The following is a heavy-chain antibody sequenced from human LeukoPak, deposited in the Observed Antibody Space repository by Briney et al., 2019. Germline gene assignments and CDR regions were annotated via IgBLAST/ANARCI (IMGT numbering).Heavy chain of an antibody. D-gene: IGHD3-9*01. CDR3: ARSGKTLTLRYFDWLRTPFDY. CDR2: IYHSGST. J-gene: IGHJ4*02. Sequence: SETLSLTCTVSGYSISSGYYWGWIRQPPGKGLKWIGSIYHSGSTFYNPSLKSRVTISVDTSKNQFSLKLSSVTAADTAVYYCARSGKTLTLRYFDWLRTPFDYWGQGTLVTVSS. CDR1: GYSISSGYY. V-gene: IGHV4-38-2*02.